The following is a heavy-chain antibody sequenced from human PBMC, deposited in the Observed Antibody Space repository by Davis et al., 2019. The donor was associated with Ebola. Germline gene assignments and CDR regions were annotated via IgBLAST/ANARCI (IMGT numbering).Heavy chain of an antibody. CDR3: ARGAPSYNWNWFDP. J-gene: IGHJ5*02. CDR1: GGPFKRNT. D-gene: IGHD1-20*01. V-gene: IGHV1-69*10. Sequence: VKVSCKASGGPFKRNTINWVRQAPGQGLEWMGRIIPILDITDLPQRFQGRVTITADKSTSTAYMELRSLRSDDTAVYYCARGAPSYNWNWFDPWGQGTLVTVSS. CDR2: IIPILDIT.